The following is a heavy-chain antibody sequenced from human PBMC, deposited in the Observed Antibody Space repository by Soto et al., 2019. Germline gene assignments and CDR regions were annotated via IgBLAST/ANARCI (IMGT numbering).Heavy chain of an antibody. CDR1: GGTFSSYT. V-gene: IGHV1-69*02. Sequence: QVQLVQSGAEVKKPGSSVKVSCKASGGTFSSYTISWVRQAPGQGLEWMGRIIPILGIANYSQKLQGGVTITADKSTSTAYMELSSLRSEDTAVYYCASDLGGDYGGVGWFDPWGQGTLVTVSS. CDR3: ASDLGGDYGGVGWFDP. J-gene: IGHJ5*02. D-gene: IGHD4-17*01. CDR2: IIPILGIA.